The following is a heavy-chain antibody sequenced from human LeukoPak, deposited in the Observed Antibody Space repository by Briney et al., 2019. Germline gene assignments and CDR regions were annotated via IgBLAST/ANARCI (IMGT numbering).Heavy chain of an antibody. J-gene: IGHJ4*02. CDR1: GGTFSSYA. CDR2: IIPIFGTA. V-gene: IGHV1-69*05. CDR3: ARSRTNYGGNLISGYFDY. D-gene: IGHD4-23*01. Sequence: SVKVSCKASGGTFSSYAISWVRQAPGQGLEWMGGIIPIFGTANYAQKFQGRVTITTDESTSTAYMELSSLRSEDTAVYYCARSRTNYGGNLISGYFDYWGQGTLVTGSS.